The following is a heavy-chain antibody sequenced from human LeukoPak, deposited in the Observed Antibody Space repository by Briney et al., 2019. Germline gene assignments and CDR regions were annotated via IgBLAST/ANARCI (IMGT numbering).Heavy chain of an antibody. Sequence: SETLSLTCTVSGGSISSSSYYWGWIRQPPGKGLEWIASIYSSGNTHSNPSLKSRVSISVDTSKNQVSLKLYSVTASDAAIYYCARHLSGTTMSHYFDFWGQGTLVTVSS. J-gene: IGHJ4*02. CDR3: ARHLSGTTMSHYFDF. CDR1: GGSISSSSYY. CDR2: IYSSGNT. D-gene: IGHD1-1*01. V-gene: IGHV4-39*01.